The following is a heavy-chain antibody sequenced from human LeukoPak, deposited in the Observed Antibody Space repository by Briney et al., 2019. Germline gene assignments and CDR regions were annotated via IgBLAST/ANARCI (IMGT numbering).Heavy chain of an antibody. CDR2: INHSGSN. V-gene: IGHV4-34*01. D-gene: IGHD3-16*01. CDR3: ARSHYDYDAFDI. Sequence: SETLSLTCAVYGGSFSGYYWSWIRQPPGKGLEWIGEINHSGSNNYNPSLKRRVTISVDTSKNQFSLKLSSVTAADTAVYYCARSHYDYDAFDIWGQGTMVTVSS. J-gene: IGHJ3*02. CDR1: GGSFSGYY.